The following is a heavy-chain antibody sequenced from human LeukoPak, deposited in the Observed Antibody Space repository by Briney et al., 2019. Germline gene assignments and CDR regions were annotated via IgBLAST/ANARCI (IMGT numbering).Heavy chain of an antibody. V-gene: IGHV4-30-4*01. Sequence: PSETLSLTCTVSGDSISNGDYYWSWIRQPPGEGLEWIGYIYYSGSTYYNPSLKSRVTISVDTSKNQFSLRLSPATAADTAVYYCASLPRSGFPYYFDYWGQGTLVTVSS. D-gene: IGHD3-3*01. J-gene: IGHJ4*02. CDR3: ASLPRSGFPYYFDY. CDR2: IYYSGST. CDR1: GDSISNGDYY.